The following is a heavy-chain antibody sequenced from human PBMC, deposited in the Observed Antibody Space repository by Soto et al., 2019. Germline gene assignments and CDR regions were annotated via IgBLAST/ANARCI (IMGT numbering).Heavy chain of an antibody. J-gene: IGHJ4*02. D-gene: IGHD5-12*01. Sequence: QVQLVESGGGVVQPGTSLRLSCAVSGFTFRSYATHWVRQAPGGGLEWVALISYDGNNNYYADSVKGRFTISRDTFKNTLFLQINSLRREDTAMYYCARGIGDGYNLDYWGQGTLVTVSS. V-gene: IGHV3-30-3*01. CDR3: ARGIGDGYNLDY. CDR1: GFTFRSYA. CDR2: ISYDGNNN.